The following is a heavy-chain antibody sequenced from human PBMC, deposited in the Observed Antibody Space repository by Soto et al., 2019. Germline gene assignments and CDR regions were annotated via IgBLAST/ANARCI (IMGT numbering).Heavy chain of an antibody. Sequence: SETLSLTCAVYGGSFSGYYWSWIRQPPGKGLEWIGEINHSGSTNYNPSLKSRVTISVDTSKNQFSLKLSSVTAADTAVYYCARYKRNYAYYYYGMDVWGQGTRSPSP. D-gene: IGHD1-7*01. CDR1: GGSFSGYY. CDR3: ARYKRNYAYYYYGMDV. V-gene: IGHV4-34*01. CDR2: INHSGST. J-gene: IGHJ6*02.